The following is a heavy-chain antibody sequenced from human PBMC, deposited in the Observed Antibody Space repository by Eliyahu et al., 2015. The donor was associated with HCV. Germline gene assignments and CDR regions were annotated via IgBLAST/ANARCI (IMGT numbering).Heavy chain of an antibody. J-gene: IGHJ4*02. D-gene: IGHD5-18*01. Sequence: QVLLVESGGGVVQPGRSLRLSCAASGFTFSSYGMHWVRQAPGKGVGWVAVISYDGSNKYYADSVKGRFTISRDNSKNTLYLQMNSLRAEDTAVYYCAKDHEGYSYGFDYWGQGTLVTVSS. CDR2: ISYDGSNK. V-gene: IGHV3-30*18. CDR1: GFTFSSYG. CDR3: AKDHEGYSYGFDY.